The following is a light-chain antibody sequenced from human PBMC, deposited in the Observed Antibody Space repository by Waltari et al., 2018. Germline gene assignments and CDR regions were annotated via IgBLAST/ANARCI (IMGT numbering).Light chain of an antibody. V-gene: IGKV3-15*01. J-gene: IGKJ1*01. Sequence: EVVMTQSLATLSVSLGERATLSCRASQSISSNLAWYQQKPGQAPRLLIFGASTRATGIPTRFSGSGSGTEFTLTISSLQSEDFAIYYCQQYNNWLWTFGQGTEVEIK. CDR3: QQYNNWLWT. CDR2: GAS. CDR1: QSISSN.